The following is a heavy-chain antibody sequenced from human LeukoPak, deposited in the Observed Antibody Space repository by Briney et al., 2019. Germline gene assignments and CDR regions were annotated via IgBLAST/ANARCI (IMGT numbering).Heavy chain of an antibody. CDR1: GGTFSSYA. D-gene: IGHD3-22*01. CDR3: ARDGHYDSSGYYVHWFDP. Sequence: VASVKVSCKASGGTFSSYAISWVRQAPGQGLEWMGGIIPIFGIANYAQKFQGRVTITTDESTSTAYMELSSLRSEDTAVYYCARDGHYDSSGYYVHWFDPWGQGTLVTVSS. J-gene: IGHJ5*02. CDR2: IIPIFGIA. V-gene: IGHV1-69*05.